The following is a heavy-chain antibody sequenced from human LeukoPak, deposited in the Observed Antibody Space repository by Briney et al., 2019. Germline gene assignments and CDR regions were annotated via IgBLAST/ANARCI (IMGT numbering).Heavy chain of an antibody. D-gene: IGHD3-22*01. V-gene: IGHV4-39*01. Sequence: SETLSLTCTVSGGSISSSSYYWGWIRQPPGKGLEWIGSIYHSGSTYYNPSLKSRVTISVDTSKNQFSLKLSSVTAADTAVHYCADSSGYYYAAFDYWGQGTLVTVSS. CDR1: GGSISSSSYY. CDR3: ADSSGYYYAAFDY. CDR2: IYHSGST. J-gene: IGHJ4*02.